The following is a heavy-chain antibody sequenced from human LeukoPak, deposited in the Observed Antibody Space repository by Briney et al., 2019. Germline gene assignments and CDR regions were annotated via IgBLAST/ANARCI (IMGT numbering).Heavy chain of an antibody. CDR3: ARVLSYGDLDY. CDR1: GFTFSSYA. CDR2: ISYDGSNK. Sequence: GGSLRLSCAASGFTFSSYAMHWVRQAPGKGLEWVAVISYDGSNKYYADSVKGRFTISRDNSKNTLYLQMNSLRAEDTAVYYCARVLSYGDLDYWGQGTLVTVSS. V-gene: IGHV3-30*14. D-gene: IGHD4-17*01. J-gene: IGHJ4*02.